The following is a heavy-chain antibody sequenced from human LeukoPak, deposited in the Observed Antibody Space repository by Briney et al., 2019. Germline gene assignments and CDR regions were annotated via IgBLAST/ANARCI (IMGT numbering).Heavy chain of an antibody. Sequence: GASVTVSCTASGGTFSSYAISWVRQAPGQGLEWMGGIIPIFGTANYAQKFQGRVTITADESTSTAYMELSSLRSEDTAVYYCARGRWNLDNWFDPWGQGTLVTVSS. CDR2: IIPIFGTA. CDR1: GGTFSSYA. V-gene: IGHV1-69*13. D-gene: IGHD1-1*01. CDR3: ARGRWNLDNWFDP. J-gene: IGHJ5*02.